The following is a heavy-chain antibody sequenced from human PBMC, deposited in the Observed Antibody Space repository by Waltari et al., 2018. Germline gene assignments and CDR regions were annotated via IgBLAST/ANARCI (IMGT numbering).Heavy chain of an antibody. CDR2: MNPNSGNT. CDR3: ALRYCSGGSCYSHGMDV. J-gene: IGHJ6*02. V-gene: IGHV1-8*03. Sequence: QVQLVQSGAEVKKPGASVKVSCKASGYTFTSYDINWVRQATGQGLEWMGWMNPNSGNTGYAQKFQGRVTITRNTSISTAYMELSSLRSEDTAVYYCALRYCSGGSCYSHGMDVWGQGTTVTVSS. D-gene: IGHD2-15*01. CDR1: GYTFTSYD.